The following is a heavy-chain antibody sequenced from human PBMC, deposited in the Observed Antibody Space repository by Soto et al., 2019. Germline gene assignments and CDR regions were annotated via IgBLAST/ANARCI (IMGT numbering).Heavy chain of an antibody. Sequence: GGSLRLSCVASGFTFSSYSMIWVRQAPGKGLEWVSSISSSSAYIYYGDSVRGRFTISRDNAKNSLYLQMNSLRAEDTALYYCARGQAGSGSYYGLDSWGQGTLVTVLL. CDR2: ISSSSAYI. J-gene: IGHJ4*02. D-gene: IGHD3-10*01. CDR1: GFTFSSYS. V-gene: IGHV3-21*01. CDR3: ARGQAGSGSYYGLDS.